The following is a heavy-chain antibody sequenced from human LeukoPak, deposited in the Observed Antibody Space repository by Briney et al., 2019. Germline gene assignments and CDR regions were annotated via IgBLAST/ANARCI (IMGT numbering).Heavy chain of an antibody. Sequence: GGSLRLSCAASGFAFSSYGVHWVRQAPGKGLEWVAVIPYDGSTEYYIDSVKGRFTISRDNSKNTLYLQMNSLRAEDTAVYYCAKETYSTSWQLDSWGQGTLVTVSS. CDR3: AKETYSTSWQLDS. V-gene: IGHV3-30*18. CDR1: GFAFSSYG. CDR2: IPYDGSTE. J-gene: IGHJ4*02. D-gene: IGHD2-2*01.